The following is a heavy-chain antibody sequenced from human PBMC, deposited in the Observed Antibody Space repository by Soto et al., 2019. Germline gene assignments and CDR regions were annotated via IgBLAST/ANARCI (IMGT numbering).Heavy chain of an antibody. CDR1: GGSFSGYY. CDR3: ARLEGLATISYYFDF. D-gene: IGHD3-9*01. Sequence: SETLSLTCAVYGGSFSGYYWNWIRQPPGKGLEWIGEINHSGSTNYNPSLKSRVTISVDTSKNQFSLKLNSVTAADSAVYFCARLEGLATISYYFDFWGQGALVTVSS. J-gene: IGHJ4*02. CDR2: INHSGST. V-gene: IGHV4-34*01.